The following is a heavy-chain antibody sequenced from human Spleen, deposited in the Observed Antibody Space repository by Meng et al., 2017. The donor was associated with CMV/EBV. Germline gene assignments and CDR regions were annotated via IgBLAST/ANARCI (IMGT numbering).Heavy chain of an antibody. D-gene: IGHD2-2*01. Sequence: GESLKISCVVSGFSFDDYAMHWVRQVPGKGLEWVSYISSSGSTIYYADSVKGRFTISRDNAKNSLYLQMNSLRAEDTAVYYCARAGRCTSCFGYWGQGTLVTVSS. V-gene: IGHV3-11*01. CDR2: ISSSGSTI. CDR3: ARAGRCTSCFGY. J-gene: IGHJ4*02. CDR1: GFSFDDYA.